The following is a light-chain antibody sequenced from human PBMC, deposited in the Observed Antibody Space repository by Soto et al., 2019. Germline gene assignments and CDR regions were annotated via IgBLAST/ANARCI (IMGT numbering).Light chain of an antibody. CDR3: CSYAGSSTYYV. CDR2: EVS. J-gene: IGLJ1*01. Sequence: QSVLTQPASVSGSPGQSITISCTGTSSDVGSYNLVSWYQQHPGKAPKLMIYEVSKRPSGVSNRFPGSKSGNTASLTISGLQAEDEADYYCCSYAGSSTYYVFGTGTKLTVL. CDR1: SSDVGSYNL. V-gene: IGLV2-23*02.